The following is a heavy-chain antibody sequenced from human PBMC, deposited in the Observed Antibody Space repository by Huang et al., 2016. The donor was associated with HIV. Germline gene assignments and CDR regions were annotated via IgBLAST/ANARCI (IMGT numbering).Heavy chain of an antibody. CDR2: INPKRGGT. CDR3: ARDWSFGSSTSPAD. CDR1: GYTFTDSN. Sequence: QVQLVQSGAEVKNPGASVRVSCKASGYTFTDSNIHWVRQAPGQGLEWIGWINPKRGGTIYAQRFQGSITMTRDTTISTVHMDLRRIQSDDTAVYFCARDWSFGSSTSPADWGQGTLVTVSS. J-gene: IGHJ4*02. D-gene: IGHD6-6*01. V-gene: IGHV1-2*02.